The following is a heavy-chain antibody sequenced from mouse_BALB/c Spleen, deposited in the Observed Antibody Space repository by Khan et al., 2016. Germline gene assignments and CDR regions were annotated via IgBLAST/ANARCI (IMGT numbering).Heavy chain of an antibody. CDR1: GFNIKDYY. Sequence: VQLQQSGAELVKSGASVKLSCTASGFNIKDYYIHWVKQRPEQGLEWIGWIDPENGETECAPKFQGKATVTADTSSNTAYLQLSSLTSEDTAVYYGNAIYYGYDVYLDYWGRGTTLTVSS. V-gene: IGHV14-4*02. D-gene: IGHD2-2*01. CDR2: IDPENGET. J-gene: IGHJ2*01. CDR3: NAIYYGYDVYLDY.